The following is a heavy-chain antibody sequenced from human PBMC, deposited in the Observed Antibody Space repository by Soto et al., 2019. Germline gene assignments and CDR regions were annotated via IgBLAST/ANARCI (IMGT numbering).Heavy chain of an antibody. J-gene: IGHJ5*02. Sequence: EVQLLESGGGLVQPGGSLRLSCAASGFTFSSYAMSWVRQAPGKGLEWVSAISGSGGSTYYADSVKGRFTISRDNSKNTLYLQMNRLRAEDTAVYYCAKAFHDYSNYAGADTRGQGTLVTVSS. CDR1: GFTFSSYA. V-gene: IGHV3-23*01. D-gene: IGHD4-4*01. CDR3: AKAFHDYSNYAGADT. CDR2: ISGSGGST.